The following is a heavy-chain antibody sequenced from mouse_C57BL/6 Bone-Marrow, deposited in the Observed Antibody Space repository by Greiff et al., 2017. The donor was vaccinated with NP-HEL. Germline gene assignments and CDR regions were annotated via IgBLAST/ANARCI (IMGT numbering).Heavy chain of an antibody. CDR1: GYTFTNYW. J-gene: IGHJ1*03. CDR3: ARKGYYYGSSYWYFDV. Sequence: VQLQQSGAELVRPGTSVKMSCKASGYTFTNYWIGWAKQRPGHGLEWIGDIYPGGGYTNYNEKFKGKATLTADKSSSTAYMQFSSLTSEDSAIYYCARKGYYYGSSYWYFDVWGTGTTVTVSS. CDR2: IYPGGGYT. V-gene: IGHV1-63*01. D-gene: IGHD1-1*01.